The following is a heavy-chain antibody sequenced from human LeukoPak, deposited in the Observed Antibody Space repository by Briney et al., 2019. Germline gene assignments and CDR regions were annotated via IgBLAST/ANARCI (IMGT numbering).Heavy chain of an antibody. CDR2: ISGSGDST. J-gene: IGHJ4*02. V-gene: IGHV3-23*01. D-gene: IGHD3-10*01. CDR1: GFTFSSYG. CDR3: AKDVWFAELLWGFDY. Sequence: PGRSLRLSCAASGFTFSSYGMHWVRQAPGKGLEWVSAISGSGDSTYYTDSVKGRFTISRDNSKNTLFLQMNSLRVDDTAIYYCAKDVWFAELLWGFDYWGQGTLVTVSS.